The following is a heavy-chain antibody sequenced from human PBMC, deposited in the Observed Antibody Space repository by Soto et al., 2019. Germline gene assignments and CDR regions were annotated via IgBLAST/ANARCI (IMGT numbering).Heavy chain of an antibody. J-gene: IGHJ6*02. CDR1: GYTFTSYG. V-gene: IGHV1-18*01. CDR2: ISADNGNT. CDR3: ARAGYVVVPAAIPANYYYGMDV. Sequence: QVRLVQSGAEVKKPGASVKVSCKASGYTFTSYGISWVRQAPGQGLEWMGGISADNGNTNYAQKLQGRVTRTTDPSTSKAYMELRSLRSDDTAVYYCARAGYVVVPAAIPANYYYGMDVWGQGTTVTVSS. D-gene: IGHD2-2*02.